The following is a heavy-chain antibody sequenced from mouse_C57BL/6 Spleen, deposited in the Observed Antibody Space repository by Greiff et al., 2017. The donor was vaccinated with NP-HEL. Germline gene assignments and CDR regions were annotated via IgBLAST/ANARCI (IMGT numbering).Heavy chain of an antibody. CDR2: ISDGGSYT. D-gene: IGHD2-3*01. CDR1: GFTFTSYA. J-gene: IGHJ2*01. Sequence: EVMLVESGGGLVKPGGSLKLSCAASGFTFTSYAMSWVRQTPEKRLEWVATISDGGSYTYYPDNVKGRFTISRDNAKNNLYLQMSHLKSEDTAMYYCARDTGWLPYYFDYWGQGTTLTVSS. V-gene: IGHV5-4*01. CDR3: ARDTGWLPYYFDY.